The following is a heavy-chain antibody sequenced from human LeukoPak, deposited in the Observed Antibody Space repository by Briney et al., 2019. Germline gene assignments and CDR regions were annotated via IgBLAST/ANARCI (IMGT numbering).Heavy chain of an antibody. D-gene: IGHD5-24*01. J-gene: IGHJ4*02. CDR3: IRHEEEDGYNAKPFDF. CDR2: IYYSGNT. CDR1: GGSISNSNYY. V-gene: IGHV4-39*01. Sequence: PSETLSLTCTVSGGSISNSNYYWGWVRQPPGTGLEWIGTIYYSGNTYYTPSLKSRVTISVDTSKNQFSLRLSSVTAADTAVYFCIRHEEEDGYNAKPFDFWGQGTLVTVSS.